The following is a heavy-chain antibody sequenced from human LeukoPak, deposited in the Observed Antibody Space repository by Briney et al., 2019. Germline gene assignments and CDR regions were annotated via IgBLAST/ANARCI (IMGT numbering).Heavy chain of an antibody. J-gene: IGHJ4*02. CDR1: GGSISSYY. D-gene: IGHD5-18*01. CDR3: ARDDVDTPSFDY. V-gene: IGHV4-4*07. CDR2: IYTSGST. Sequence: SETLSLTCTVSGGSISSYYWSWIRQPAGKGLEWIGRIYTSGSTNYNPSLKSRVTMSVDTSKNQFSLKLNSVTAADTAVYYCARDDVDTPSFDYWGQGTLVTVSS.